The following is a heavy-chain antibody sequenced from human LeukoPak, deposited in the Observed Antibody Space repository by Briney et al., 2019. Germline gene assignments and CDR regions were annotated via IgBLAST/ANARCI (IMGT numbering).Heavy chain of an antibody. CDR1: GGTFSSYA. J-gene: IGHJ5*02. CDR2: IIPIFGTA. CDR3: ARGDGDEQGWFDP. Sequence: SVKVSCKASGGTFSSYAISWVRQAPGQGLEWMGGIIPIFGTANYAQKLQGRVTMATDTSTSTAYMELRSLRSDDTAVYYCARGDGDEQGWFDPWGQGTLVTVSS. V-gene: IGHV1-69*05. D-gene: IGHD4-17*01.